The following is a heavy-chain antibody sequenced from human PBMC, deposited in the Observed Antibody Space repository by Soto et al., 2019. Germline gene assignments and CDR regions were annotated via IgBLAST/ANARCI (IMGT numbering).Heavy chain of an antibody. J-gene: IGHJ5*02. Sequence: SETLSLTCNVTGDSIKTHYWSWIRQPPGKGLEWIGYIYYSGSTLYNPSLKRRVTISVDTAKNQFSLRLNSLTAADTAVYYCASGWMAAFDTWGQGTLVTVSA. CDR2: IYYSGST. D-gene: IGHD2-2*03. CDR3: ASGWMAAFDT. V-gene: IGHV4-59*11. CDR1: GDSIKTHY.